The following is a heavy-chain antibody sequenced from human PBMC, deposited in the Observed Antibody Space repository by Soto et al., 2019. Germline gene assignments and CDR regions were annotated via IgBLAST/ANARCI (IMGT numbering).Heavy chain of an antibody. J-gene: IGHJ4*02. Sequence: QVQLVQSGGEVRKPGASVKVSCKASGYTFTSYGVSWVRQAPGQGLEWMGWLRAYTGYTNYAQKFQGRVTIPTDTSTSTAYMELRSLISDDTAVYYCARASDGYRSGWYVGYFDYWGQGTLVTVSS. D-gene: IGHD6-19*01. CDR1: GYTFTSYG. CDR3: ARASDGYRSGWYVGYFDY. CDR2: LRAYTGYT. V-gene: IGHV1-18*04.